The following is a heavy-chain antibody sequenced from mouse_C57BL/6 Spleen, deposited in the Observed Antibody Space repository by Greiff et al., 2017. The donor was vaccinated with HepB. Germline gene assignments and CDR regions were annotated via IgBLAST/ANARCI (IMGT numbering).Heavy chain of an antibody. CDR3: ARRPHDYSSSYHYDAMDY. J-gene: IGHJ4*01. Sequence: VQLQQSGAELMKPGASVKLSCKATGYTFTGYWIEWVKQRPGHGLEWIGEILPGSGSTNYNEKFKGKATFTADTSSNTAYMQLSILTTEDSAIYYCARRPHDYSSSYHYDAMDYWGQGTSVTVSA. D-gene: IGHD1-1*01. V-gene: IGHV1-9*01. CDR2: ILPGSGST. CDR1: GYTFTGYW.